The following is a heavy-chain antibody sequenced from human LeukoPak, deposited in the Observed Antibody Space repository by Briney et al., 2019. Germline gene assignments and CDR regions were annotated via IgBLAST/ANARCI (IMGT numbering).Heavy chain of an antibody. CDR1: GFTFSSYA. V-gene: IGHV3-23*01. J-gene: IGHJ6*02. CDR2: ISGSGGST. CDR3: ANHQHSLYYYYGMDV. Sequence: PGGSLRLSCAASGFTFSSYAMSWVRQAPGKGLEWVSAISGSGGSTYYADSVKGRFTISRDNSKNTLYLQMNGLRAEDTAVYYCANHQHSLYYYYGMDVWGQGTTVTVSS.